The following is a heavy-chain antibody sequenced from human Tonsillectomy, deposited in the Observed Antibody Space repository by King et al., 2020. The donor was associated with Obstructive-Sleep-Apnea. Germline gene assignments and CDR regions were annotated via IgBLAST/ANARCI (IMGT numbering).Heavy chain of an antibody. CDR1: VFTFDDYA. Sequence: VQLVESGGGLVQPGRSLRLSCVASVFTFDDYAMHWVRQAPGKGLEWVSGISWNSGSIGYVDSVKGRFTISRDNVKKSLYLQMNSLRVEDTALYYCAKDKDSSGWYADYWGQGTLVTVSS. CDR2: ISWNSGSI. V-gene: IGHV3-9*01. CDR3: AKDKDSSGWYADY. D-gene: IGHD6-19*01. J-gene: IGHJ4*02.